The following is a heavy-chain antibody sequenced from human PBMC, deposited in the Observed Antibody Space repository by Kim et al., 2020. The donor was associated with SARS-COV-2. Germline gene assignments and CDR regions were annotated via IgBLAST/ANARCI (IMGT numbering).Heavy chain of an antibody. CDR2: ISYDGSNK. Sequence: GGSLRLSCAASGFTFSSYAMHWVRQAPGKGLEWVAVISYDGSNKYYADSVKGRFTISRDNSKNTLYLQMNSLRAEDTAVYYCARPLVQLERPYYYYGMDVWGQGTTVTVSS. J-gene: IGHJ6*02. D-gene: IGHD1-1*01. CDR3: ARPLVQLERPYYYYGMDV. V-gene: IGHV3-30*04. CDR1: GFTFSSYA.